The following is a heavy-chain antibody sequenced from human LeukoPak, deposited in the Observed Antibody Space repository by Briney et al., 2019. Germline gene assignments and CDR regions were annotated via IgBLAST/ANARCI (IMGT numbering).Heavy chain of an antibody. V-gene: IGHV3-9*01. Sequence: PGGSLRLSCETSGFDFGDHAMHWVRQAPGKGLEWISRINWASSTMTYADSVRGRFTISRDNAKNSLSLQMNSLRVEDTAFYYCARDMSYDSSGANFDFWGQGTLVTVSS. D-gene: IGHD3-22*01. CDR2: INWASSTM. CDR3: ARDMSYDSSGANFDF. CDR1: GFDFGDHA. J-gene: IGHJ4*02.